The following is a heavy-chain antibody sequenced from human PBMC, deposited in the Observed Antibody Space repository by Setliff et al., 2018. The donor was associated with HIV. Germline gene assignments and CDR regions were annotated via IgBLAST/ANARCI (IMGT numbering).Heavy chain of an antibody. CDR3: ARDSGYSGYVDY. V-gene: IGHV4-39*02. J-gene: IGHJ4*02. D-gene: IGHD5-12*01. CDR1: GGSISNSRYY. Sequence: SETLSLTCTVSGGSISNSRYYWSWIRQPPGKGLEWIGSIYYSGSTYYNPSLKSRVTISVDTSKNQFSLKLSSVTAADAAVYYCARDSGYSGYVDYWGQGTLVTVSS. CDR2: IYYSGST.